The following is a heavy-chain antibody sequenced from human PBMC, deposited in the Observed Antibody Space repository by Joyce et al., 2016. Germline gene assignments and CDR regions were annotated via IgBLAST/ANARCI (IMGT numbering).Heavy chain of an antibody. J-gene: IGHJ5*02. V-gene: IGHV3-30*18. CDR1: GFTFSYYG. Sequence: QVQLVESGGGVVQPGKSLRLSCAASGFTFSYYGMHWVRQAPGKGLEWVAVLSHEGSHEYHADSVKGRFTISRDNAKNTLYLQMSTLRPEDTAVYYCVKDRGSYYVFGDLWGQGTLVTVSS. CDR2: LSHEGSHE. CDR3: VKDRGSYYVFGDL. D-gene: IGHD1-26*01.